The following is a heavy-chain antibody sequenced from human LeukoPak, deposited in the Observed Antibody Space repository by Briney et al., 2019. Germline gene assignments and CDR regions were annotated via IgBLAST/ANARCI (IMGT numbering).Heavy chain of an antibody. CDR2: IFAGGNT. D-gene: IGHD2-21*01. CDR3: ARASSYRFDP. CDR1: GITVGSSY. J-gene: IGHJ5*02. Sequence: GGSLRLSCAASGITVGSSYMIWVRQAPGKGLEWVSVIFAGGNTYYSDSVQGRFTISRDNSMNTVYLQMNSLRPEDTAIYYCARASSYRFDPWGQGTLVTVSS. V-gene: IGHV3-66*02.